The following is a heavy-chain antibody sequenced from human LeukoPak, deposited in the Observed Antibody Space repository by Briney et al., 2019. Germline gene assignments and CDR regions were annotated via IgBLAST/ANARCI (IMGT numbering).Heavy chain of an antibody. CDR1: GHSISTGYY. V-gene: IGHV4-38-2*01. CDR3: ASYYASGVSAYNYYGMDV. D-gene: IGHD3-10*01. J-gene: IGHJ6*04. CDR2: MSHNRGT. Sequence: SETLSLTCAVSGHSISTGYYWGWIRQPPGKGLEWIGSMSHNRGTYYNPSLKSRVTISMDTSKNQISLRLTSVTAADTAVYYCASYYASGVSAYNYYGMDVWGKGTTVTGSS.